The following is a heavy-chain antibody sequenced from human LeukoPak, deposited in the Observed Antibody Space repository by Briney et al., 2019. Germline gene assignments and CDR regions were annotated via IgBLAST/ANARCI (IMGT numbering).Heavy chain of an antibody. V-gene: IGHV3-23*01. CDR1: GFTFSSYA. J-gene: IGHJ4*02. CDR3: AKSIYSSGWYSPY. CDR2: ISGSGGST. D-gene: IGHD6-19*01. Sequence: HPGGSLRLSCAASGFTFSSYAMSWVRQAPGKGLEWVSAISGSGGSTYYADSVKGRFTISRDNSKNTLYLQMNSLRAEDTAVYYCAKSIYSSGWYSPYWGQGTLVTVSS.